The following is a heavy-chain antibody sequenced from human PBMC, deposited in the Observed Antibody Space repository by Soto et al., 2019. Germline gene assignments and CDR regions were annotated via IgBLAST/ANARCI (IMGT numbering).Heavy chain of an antibody. CDR3: AKGPALVFPQLGN. D-gene: IGHD2-2*01. V-gene: IGHV3-23*01. Sequence: EVQLLESGGGLVQPGGSLRLSCAASGFTFSNFAMSWVRQAPGKGLEWVSAISGGATSTYYADIVKGRFTISRDNSKNTLSLQMNGLRVEDTALYDCAKGPALVFPQLGNWGPGTLVTVSP. CDR2: ISGGATST. J-gene: IGHJ4*02. CDR1: GFTFSNFA.